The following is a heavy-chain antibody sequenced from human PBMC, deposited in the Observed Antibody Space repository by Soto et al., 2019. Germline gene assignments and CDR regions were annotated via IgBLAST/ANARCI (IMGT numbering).Heavy chain of an antibody. V-gene: IGHV1-18*01. D-gene: IGHD3-16*01. CDR1: GYIFSSYG. CDR2: ISGDNANT. J-gene: IGHJ6*02. CDR3: GREGQQLAQEKYYYYYGMDV. Sequence: ASVKVSCKASGYIFSSYGISWVRQAPGQGLEWMGWISGDNANTKSAQKFQGRVTMTTDTSTSTAYMELRSLRSDDTAVYYCGREGQQLAQEKYYYYYGMDVWGQGTTVTVSS.